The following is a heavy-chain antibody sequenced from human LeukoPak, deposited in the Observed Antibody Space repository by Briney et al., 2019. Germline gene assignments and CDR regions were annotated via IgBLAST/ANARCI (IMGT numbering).Heavy chain of an antibody. CDR2: INSKSDTI. CDR1: GFTFSRYS. D-gene: IGHD3-22*01. Sequence: GGSLRLSCVASGFTFSRYSMNWVRQAPGKGLEWVSYINSKSDTIYYVDSVKGRFTISRDNAKNSLYLQMHSLRAEDTAVYYCARALPGYYDTRGRYYYMDVWGKGTTVTVSS. V-gene: IGHV3-48*04. J-gene: IGHJ6*03. CDR3: ARALPGYYDTRGRYYYMDV.